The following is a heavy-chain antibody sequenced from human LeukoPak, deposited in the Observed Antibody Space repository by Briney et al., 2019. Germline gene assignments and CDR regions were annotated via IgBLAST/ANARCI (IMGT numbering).Heavy chain of an antibody. CDR1: GFTFSSWS. CDR2: ISSGSSPI. V-gene: IGHV3-48*01. Sequence: SGGSLRLTCAASGFTFSSWSMNWVRQAPGKGLEWLSYISSGSSPIYYADSVKGRFTISRDNSKNTLYLQMNSLRAEDTAVYYCAKSPIAAVLSFQHWGQGTLVTVSS. D-gene: IGHD6-13*01. J-gene: IGHJ1*01. CDR3: AKSPIAAVLSFQH.